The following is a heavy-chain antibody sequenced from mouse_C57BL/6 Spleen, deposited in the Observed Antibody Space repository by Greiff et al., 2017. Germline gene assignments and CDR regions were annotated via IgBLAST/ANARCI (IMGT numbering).Heavy chain of an antibody. D-gene: IGHD4-1*01. V-gene: IGHV5-16*01. CDR3: ARELTESAMDY. J-gene: IGHJ4*01. Sequence: EVKVVESEGGLVQPGSSMKLSCTASGFTFSDYYMAWVRQVPEKGLEWVANINYDGSSTYYLDSLKSRFIISRDNAKNILYLQMSSLKSEDTATYYCARELTESAMDYWGQGTSVTVSS. CDR1: GFTFSDYY. CDR2: INYDGSST.